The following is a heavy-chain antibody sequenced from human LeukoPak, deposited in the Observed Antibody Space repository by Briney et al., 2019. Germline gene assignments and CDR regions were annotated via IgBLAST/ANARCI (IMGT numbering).Heavy chain of an antibody. CDR2: IYSGGST. CDR3: ARADLITMIVH. V-gene: IGHV3-66*01. Sequence: GGSLRLSCAASGFTVSSNYMSWVRQAPGKGLGWVSVIYSGGSTYYADSVKGRFTISRDNSKNTLYLQMNSRRAEDTAVYYCARADLITMIVHWGQGTLVTVSS. J-gene: IGHJ4*02. CDR1: GFTVSSNY. D-gene: IGHD3-22*01.